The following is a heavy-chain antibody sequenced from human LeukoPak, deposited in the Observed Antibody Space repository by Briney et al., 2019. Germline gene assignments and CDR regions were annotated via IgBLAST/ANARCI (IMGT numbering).Heavy chain of an antibody. CDR1: GVTLSSYW. D-gene: IGHD3-10*01. Sequence: GGSLRLSCAASGVTLSSYWMSWVRQAPGKGLEWVSNIKQDGSEKYYVDSVKGRFTISRDNAKNSLYLQMNSLRAEDTAVYYCAGTPLWFGELLLDYWGQGTLVTVSS. J-gene: IGHJ4*02. V-gene: IGHV3-7*03. CDR3: AGTPLWFGELLLDY. CDR2: IKQDGSEK.